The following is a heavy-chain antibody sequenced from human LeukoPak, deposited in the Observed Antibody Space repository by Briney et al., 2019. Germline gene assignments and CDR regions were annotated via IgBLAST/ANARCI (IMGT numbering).Heavy chain of an antibody. CDR3: AGQVGSYATFDY. Sequence: ASVKVSCKASVYTFTVYYMHWVRQATGQGLEWVGWINPNSGGTNYAQKFQGRVTMTRDTSISTAYMELSRLRSDDTAVYYCAGQVGSYATFDYWGQGTLVTVSS. CDR2: INPNSGGT. D-gene: IGHD3-16*01. CDR1: VYTFTVYY. V-gene: IGHV1-2*02. J-gene: IGHJ4*02.